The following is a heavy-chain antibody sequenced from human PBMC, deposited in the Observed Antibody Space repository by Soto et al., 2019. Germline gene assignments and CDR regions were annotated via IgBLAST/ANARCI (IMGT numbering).Heavy chain of an antibody. D-gene: IGHD3-3*01. V-gene: IGHV3-7*03. Sequence: DVQLAESGGGLVQPGGSLRLSCVASGQTFNRYWMSWVRQAPGKGLEWVANIKQDGSEEYYVDSVKGRFTISRDNAKKSLYLQMNSLTAEDTAMYYSVSTHFDSGSLIFYGIYVWCQGTTVTFSS. CDR1: GQTFNRYW. J-gene: IGHJ6*02. CDR3: VSTHFDSGSLIFYGIYV. CDR2: IKQDGSEE.